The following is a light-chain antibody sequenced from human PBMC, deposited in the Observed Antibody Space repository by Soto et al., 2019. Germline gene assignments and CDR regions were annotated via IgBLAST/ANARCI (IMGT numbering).Light chain of an antibody. CDR2: DAS. CDR3: QQFNNYRLT. J-gene: IGKJ4*01. Sequence: AIQLTQSPSSLSASVGDRVTITCRASQGISSALAWYQQKPGKAPKLLIYDASSLESGVPSRFSGSGSGTDFNLTIRSLQPEDFGTYYCQQFNNYRLTFGGGTKVEIK. CDR1: QGISSA. V-gene: IGKV1D-13*01.